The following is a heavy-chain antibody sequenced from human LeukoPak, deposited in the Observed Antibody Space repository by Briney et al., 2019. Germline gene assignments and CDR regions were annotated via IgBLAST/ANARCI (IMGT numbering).Heavy chain of an antibody. Sequence: GGSLRLSCAASGFTFSSNYLSWVRQAPGKGLEWVSGIYSGGTTYYADSLKGRFTISRDNSKNTLYLQSNSLRAEDTAVYYCARYCSGGSCYGLWNWGQGTLVTVSS. CDR1: GFTFSSNY. CDR2: IYSGGTT. J-gene: IGHJ4*02. V-gene: IGHV3-66*01. CDR3: ARYCSGGSCYGLWN. D-gene: IGHD2-15*01.